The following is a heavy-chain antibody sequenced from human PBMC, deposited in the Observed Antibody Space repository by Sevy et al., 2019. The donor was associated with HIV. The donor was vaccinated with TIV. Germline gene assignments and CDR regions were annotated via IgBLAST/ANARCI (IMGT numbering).Heavy chain of an antibody. V-gene: IGHV3-21*01. CDR2: ISSSSSYI. CDR3: ARYLIYDFWSGSHAKNYYYYGMDV. J-gene: IGHJ6*02. D-gene: IGHD3-3*01. Sequence: GGSLRLSCAASGFTFSSYSMNWVRQAPGKGLEWVSSISSSSSYIYYEDSVKGRFTISRDNAKNSLYLQMNSLRAEDMAVYYCARYLIYDFWSGSHAKNYYYYGMDVWGQGTTVTVSS. CDR1: GFTFSSYS.